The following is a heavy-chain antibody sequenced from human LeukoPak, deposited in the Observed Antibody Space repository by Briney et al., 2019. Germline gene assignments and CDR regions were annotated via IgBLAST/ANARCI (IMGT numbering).Heavy chain of an antibody. J-gene: IGHJ5*02. Sequence: SETLSLTCTVSGGSISSSSYYWGWIRQPPGKGLEWIGSIYYSGSIYYNPSLKSRVTISVDTSKNQFSLKLSSVTAADTAVYYCARVEAVAGINWFDPWGQGTLVTVSS. D-gene: IGHD6-19*01. CDR2: IYYSGSI. CDR1: GGSISSSSYY. V-gene: IGHV4-39*07. CDR3: ARVEAVAGINWFDP.